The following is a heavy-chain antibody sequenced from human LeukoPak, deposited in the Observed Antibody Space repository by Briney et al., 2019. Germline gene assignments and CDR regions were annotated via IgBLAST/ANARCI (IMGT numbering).Heavy chain of an antibody. CDR1: GYTLTELS. D-gene: IGHD3-3*02. CDR2: INPKSGGT. CDR3: ARALDTLPSYATDY. J-gene: IGHJ4*02. V-gene: IGHV1-2*02. Sequence: ASVKVSCKGSGYTLTELSMHWVRQAPGQGLEWMGWINPKSGGTNYAQKFQGRVTMTRDTSISAGYMELSRLTSDDTAVYYCARALDTLPSYATDYWGQGTLVTVSS.